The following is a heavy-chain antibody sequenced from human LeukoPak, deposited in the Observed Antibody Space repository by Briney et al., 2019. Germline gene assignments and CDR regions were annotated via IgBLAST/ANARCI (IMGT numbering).Heavy chain of an antibody. V-gene: IGHV1-2*02. CDR3: ARDRQPLTMIVVVIYNWFDP. CDR2: INPNSGGT. J-gene: IGHJ5*02. Sequence: GASVKVSCKASGYTFTGYYMHWVRQAPGQGLEWMGWINPNSGGTNYAQKFQGRVTMTRDTSISTAYMELSRLRSDDTAVYYCARDRQPLTMIVVVIYNWFDPWGQGTLVTVSS. D-gene: IGHD3-22*01. CDR1: GYTFTGYY.